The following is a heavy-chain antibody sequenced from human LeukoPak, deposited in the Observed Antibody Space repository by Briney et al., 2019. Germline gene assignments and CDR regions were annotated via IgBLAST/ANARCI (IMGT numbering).Heavy chain of an antibody. CDR1: GYTFTGYY. CDR3: ATFSYSGSYRPDY. V-gene: IGHV1-2*06. CDR2: SNPNSGGT. J-gene: IGHJ4*02. Sequence: ASVKVSCTASGYTFTGYYMHWVRQAPGQGLEWMGRSNPNSGGTNYAQKFQGRDTMTRDTSISTAYMELSRLRSDDTAVYYCATFSYSGSYRPDYWGQGTLVTVSS. D-gene: IGHD1-26*01.